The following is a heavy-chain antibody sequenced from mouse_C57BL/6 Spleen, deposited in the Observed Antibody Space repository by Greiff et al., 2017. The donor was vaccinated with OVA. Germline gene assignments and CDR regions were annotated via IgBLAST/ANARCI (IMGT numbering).Heavy chain of an antibody. CDR1: GFTFSDSG. CDR3: ARAYGSVYYAMDY. J-gene: IGHJ4*01. Sequence: EVHLVESGGGLVKPGGSLKLSCAASGFTFSDSGMHWVRQAPEKGLDWVAYISSGSSTIYYADTVKGRFTISRDNAKNTLFLQMTSLRSEDTAMYYCARAYGSVYYAMDYWGQGTSVTVSS. D-gene: IGHD1-1*01. CDR2: ISSGSSTI. V-gene: IGHV5-17*01.